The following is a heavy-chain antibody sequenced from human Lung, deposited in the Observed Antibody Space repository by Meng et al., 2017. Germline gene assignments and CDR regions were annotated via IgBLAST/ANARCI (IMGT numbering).Heavy chain of an antibody. CDR2: INHSGST. V-gene: IGHV4-34*01. CDR3: ARGPTTMAHDFDY. Sequence: QVQLQHWVAGLLTPSESLSLTCVVSGGSFSDYYWSWIRQPPGKGLEWIGEINHSGSTNYNPSLESRATISVDTSQNNLSLKLSSVTAADSAVYYCARGPTTMAHDFDYWGQGTLVTVSS. CDR1: GGSFSDYY. D-gene: IGHD4-11*01. J-gene: IGHJ4*02.